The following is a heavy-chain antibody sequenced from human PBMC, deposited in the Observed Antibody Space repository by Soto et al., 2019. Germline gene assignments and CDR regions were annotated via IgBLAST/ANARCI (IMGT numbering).Heavy chain of an antibody. CDR3: AREGMATNSVDY. CDR2: IIPIFGTA. D-gene: IGHD5-12*01. J-gene: IGHJ4*02. CDR1: GGTFSSYA. V-gene: IGHV1-69*13. Sequence: ATVKVSCKASGGTFSSYAISWVRQAPGQGLEWMGGIIPIFGTANYAQKFQGRVTITADESTSTAYMELSSLRSEDTAVYYCAREGMATNSVDYWGQGTLVTVSS.